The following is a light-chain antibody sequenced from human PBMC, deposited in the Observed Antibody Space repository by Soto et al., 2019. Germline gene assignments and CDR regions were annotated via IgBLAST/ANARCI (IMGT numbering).Light chain of an antibody. CDR1: SSDVGGYNY. J-gene: IGLJ2*01. V-gene: IGLV2-14*03. CDR3: SSYTSSITSYVV. Sequence: QSVLTQPASVSGSPGQSITISCTGTSSDVGGYNYVSWYKHHPGKAPKLIIYDVGYRPSGVSNRFSGSKSGNTASLTISGLQAEDESEYYCSSYTSSITSYVVFGGGTKLTVL. CDR2: DVG.